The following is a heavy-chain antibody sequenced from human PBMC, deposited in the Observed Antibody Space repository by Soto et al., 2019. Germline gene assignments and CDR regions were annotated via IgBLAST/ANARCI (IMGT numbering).Heavy chain of an antibody. CDR1: GGSISSSSYY. CDR3: ARHSGSSVFYFDY. Sequence: SETLSLTCTVSGGSISSSSYYWGWIRQPPGKGLEWIGSIYYSGSTYYNPSLKSRVTISVDTSKNQFSLKLSSVTAADTAVYYWARHSGSSVFYFDYWGQETLVTVSS. J-gene: IGHJ4*02. V-gene: IGHV4-39*01. CDR2: IYYSGST. D-gene: IGHD3-10*01.